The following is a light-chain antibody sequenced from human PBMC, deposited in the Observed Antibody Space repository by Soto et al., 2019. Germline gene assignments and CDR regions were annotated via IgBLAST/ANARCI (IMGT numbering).Light chain of an antibody. J-gene: IGLJ2*01. Sequence: QSALTQPPSASGSPGQSVTISCTGTSSDVGGYNSVSWYQQHPGKAPKLMIYEVSKRPSGVPARFSGSKSGNTASLTVSGLQAEDEADYYCTSYAGINNFFFGGGTKLTVL. CDR3: TSYAGINNFF. CDR2: EVS. CDR1: SSDVGGYNS. V-gene: IGLV2-8*01.